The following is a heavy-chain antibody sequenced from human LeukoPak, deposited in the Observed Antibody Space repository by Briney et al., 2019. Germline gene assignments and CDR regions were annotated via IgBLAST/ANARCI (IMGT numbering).Heavy chain of an antibody. CDR3: ARTRFGDQGSRIDF. V-gene: IGHV2-70*17. Sequence: SGPTLVNPTQTLTLTCTFSGFSLTTSGMCVSWMRQTSGKALEWLARINWDDDTFYSTSLKTRLTISKDTSKNQVVLTMTNMDPVDTATYYCARTRFGDQGSRIDFWGQGTLVTVSS. J-gene: IGHJ4*02. CDR2: INWDDDT. CDR1: GFSLTTSGMC. D-gene: IGHD3-10*01.